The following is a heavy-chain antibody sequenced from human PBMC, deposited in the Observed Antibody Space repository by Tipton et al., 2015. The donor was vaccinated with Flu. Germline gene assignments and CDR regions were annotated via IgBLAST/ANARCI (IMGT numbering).Heavy chain of an antibody. Sequence: TLSLTCAVSGGSISSPNWWSWVRQPPGRGPEWIGEVYHSESTHYNPALKSRVTISVDKSKNQFSLTLTSVTAADTAAYYCARVCFGGGSYNDHYGLDVWGQGNPVTVSS. CDR3: ARVCFGGGSYNDHYGLDV. V-gene: IGHV4-4*02. J-gene: IGHJ6*02. CDR1: GGSISSPNW. D-gene: IGHD2-21*01. CDR2: VYHSEST.